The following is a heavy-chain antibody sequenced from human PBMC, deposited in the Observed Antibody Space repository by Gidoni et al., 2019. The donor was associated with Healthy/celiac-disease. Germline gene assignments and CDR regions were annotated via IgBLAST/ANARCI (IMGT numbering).Heavy chain of an antibody. CDR3: ARDVGPGPNTVVTPGSYFDY. D-gene: IGHD2-21*02. CDR1: GGSIRSSSYY. J-gene: IGHJ4*02. CDR2: ISYSGST. Sequence: QLQLQESGPGLVQPSEPLSLTCTVSGGSIRSSSYYWGGIRQPPGKGPVWIGSISYSGSTYYNPSLKSRVTISVDTSKNQFSLKLSSVTAADTAVYYCARDVGPGPNTVVTPGSYFDYWGQGTLVTVSS. V-gene: IGHV4-39*07.